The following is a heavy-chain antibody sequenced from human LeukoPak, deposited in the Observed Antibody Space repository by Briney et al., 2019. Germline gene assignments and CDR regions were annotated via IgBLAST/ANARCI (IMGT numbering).Heavy chain of an antibody. Sequence: PGGSLRLSCAASGFTFSSFSMNWVRQAPGKGLEWVAFIRYDGSNKYYADSVKGRFTISRDNSKNTLYLQMNSLRVEDTAVYYCARGRLPENNYWYFDLWGRGTLVTVSS. V-gene: IGHV3-30*02. D-gene: IGHD4-11*01. J-gene: IGHJ2*01. CDR2: IRYDGSNK. CDR1: GFTFSSFS. CDR3: ARGRLPENNYWYFDL.